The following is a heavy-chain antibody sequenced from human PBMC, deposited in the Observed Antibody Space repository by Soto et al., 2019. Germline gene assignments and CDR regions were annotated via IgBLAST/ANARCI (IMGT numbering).Heavy chain of an antibody. CDR2: FYYSTST. V-gene: IGHV4-39*01. CDR3: ARTPSMTTFGGIIV. CDR1: SDSITSSNYY. D-gene: IGHD3-16*01. Sequence: SETLSLPCTVSSDSITSSNYYWGWIRQPPGKGLEWIGSFYYSTSTYYTPSLKSRVTISVDTSKNQFSLKLSSVTAADTAVYYCARTPSMTTFGGIIVWGQGTLVTVSS. J-gene: IGHJ4*02.